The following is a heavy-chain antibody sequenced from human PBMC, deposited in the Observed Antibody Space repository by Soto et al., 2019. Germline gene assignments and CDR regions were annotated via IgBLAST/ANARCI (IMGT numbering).Heavy chain of an antibody. CDR1: GGSISSYY. D-gene: IGHD4-17*01. CDR3: ARVPMTRVTSDY. Sequence: SETLSLTCTVSGGSISSYYWSWIRQPPGKGLEWIGYIYYSGSTYYNPSLKSRVTISVDTSKNQFSLKLSSVTAADTAVYYCARVPMTRVTSDYWGQGTLVTVSS. V-gene: IGHV4-59*08. J-gene: IGHJ4*02. CDR2: IYYSGST.